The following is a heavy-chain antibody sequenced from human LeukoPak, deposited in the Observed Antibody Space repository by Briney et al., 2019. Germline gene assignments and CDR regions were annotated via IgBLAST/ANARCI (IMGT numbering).Heavy chain of an antibody. V-gene: IGHV1-69-2*01. CDR1: GYTFTDYY. J-gene: IGHJ5*02. CDR3: ATLVGAHDCFDP. D-gene: IGHD1-26*01. Sequence: ASVKVSCKVSGYTFTDYYMHWVQQAPGKGLEWMGLVDPEDGETIYAEKFQGRVTITADTSTDTAYMELSSLRSEDTAVYYCATLVGAHDCFDPWGQGTLVTVSS. CDR2: VDPEDGET.